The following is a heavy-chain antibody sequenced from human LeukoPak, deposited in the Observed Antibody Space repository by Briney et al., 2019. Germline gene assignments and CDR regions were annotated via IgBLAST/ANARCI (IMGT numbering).Heavy chain of an antibody. Sequence: GGSLSLSCAASGFTFSSYAMSWVRQAPGKGLEWVSAISGSGGSTYYADSVKGRFTISRDNSKNTLYLQMNSLRAEDTAVYYCAKTPSHRLLRFGFFDYWGQGTLVTVSS. CDR3: AKTPSHRLLRFGFFDY. V-gene: IGHV3-23*01. J-gene: IGHJ4*02. CDR2: ISGSGGST. CDR1: GFTFSSYA. D-gene: IGHD3-10*01.